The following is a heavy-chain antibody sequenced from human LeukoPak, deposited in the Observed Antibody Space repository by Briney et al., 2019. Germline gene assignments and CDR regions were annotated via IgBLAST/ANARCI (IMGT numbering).Heavy chain of an antibody. J-gene: IGHJ6*02. D-gene: IGHD6-13*01. CDR1: GFTFSSYA. CDR2: ISGSGGST. CDR3: AKAASSSWPSYYYGMDV. Sequence: GGSLRLSCAASGFTFSSYAMSWVRQAPGKGLEWVSAISGSGGSTYYADSVKGRFTNSKDNSKNTVYLQMSSLRVDDTAVYYCAKAASSSWPSYYYGMDVWGQGTTVTVSS. V-gene: IGHV3-23*01.